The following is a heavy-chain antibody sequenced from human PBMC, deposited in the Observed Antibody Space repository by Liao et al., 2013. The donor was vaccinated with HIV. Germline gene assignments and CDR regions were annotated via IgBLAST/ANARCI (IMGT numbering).Heavy chain of an antibody. Sequence: QVQLQESGPGLVKPSETLSLTCTVSGGSISSYQWTWIRQPPGKGLEWIGHVYYSGSTNYNSSLKSRVTISADTSKNQFSLKVTYVTAADTAVYYCARGGGGKGFDSWGQEVLVTVSS. J-gene: IGHJ4*02. D-gene: IGHD4-23*01. CDR1: GGSISSYQ. CDR2: VYYSGST. CDR3: ARGGGGKGFDS. V-gene: IGHV4-59*12.